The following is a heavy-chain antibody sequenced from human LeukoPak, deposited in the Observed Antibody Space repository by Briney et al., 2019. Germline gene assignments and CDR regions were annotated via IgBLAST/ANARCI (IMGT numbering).Heavy chain of an antibody. CDR1: GGSISSYY. V-gene: IGHV4-59*01. CDR3: ARGPPNWGYDY. Sequence: PSETLSLTCTVSGGSISSYYWSWIRQPPGKGLEWIGYIYYSGSTNYNPSLKSRDTISVDTSKNQFSLKLSSVTAADTAVYYCARGPPNWGYDYWGPGTLVTVSS. CDR2: IYYSGST. J-gene: IGHJ4*02. D-gene: IGHD7-27*01.